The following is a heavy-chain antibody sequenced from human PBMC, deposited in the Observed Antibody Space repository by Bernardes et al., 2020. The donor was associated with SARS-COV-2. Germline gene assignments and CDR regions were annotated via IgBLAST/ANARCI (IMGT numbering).Heavy chain of an antibody. CDR2: RWYDGSKK. Sequence: TLRLSCAASGFTFRNYGLHWVRKGPRKGLDRVAVRWYDGSKKFYADSVQGRFTISRDNSTNTLYLQMNSLRAEDTAVYYCVRAATTSPPESGDWGQGTLVTVSS. J-gene: IGHJ4*02. CDR1: GFTFRNYG. D-gene: IGHD1-7*01. V-gene: IGHV3-33*08. CDR3: VRAATTSPPESGD.